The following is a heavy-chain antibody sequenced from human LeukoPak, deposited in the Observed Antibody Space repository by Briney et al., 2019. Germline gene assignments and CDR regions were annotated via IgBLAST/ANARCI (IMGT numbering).Heavy chain of an antibody. CDR2: ISGWGGST. D-gene: IGHD6-19*01. V-gene: IGHV3-23*01. CDR3: AKDDGWYRVRGYCDY. J-gene: IGHJ4*02. CDR1: GFTFSSYS. Sequence: GGSLRLSCAASGFTFSSYSVSWVRQAPGKGLEWVSAISGWGGSTYYADSVKGRLTISRDNSNNTLYLQMNSLRAEDTAVYYCAKDDGWYRVRGYCDYWGQGTLVTVSS.